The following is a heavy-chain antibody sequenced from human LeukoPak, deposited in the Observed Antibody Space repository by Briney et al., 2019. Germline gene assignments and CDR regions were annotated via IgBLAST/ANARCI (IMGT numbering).Heavy chain of an antibody. D-gene: IGHD3-22*01. CDR2: ISGSGGST. V-gene: IGHV3-23*01. Sequence: GGSLRLSCAASGFTFSSYAMSWVRQAPGKGLGWVSAISGSGGSTYYADSVKGRFTISRDNSKNTLYLQMNSLRAEDTAVYYCARDRLDSSGYYLRNYYMDVWGKGTTVTISS. CDR3: ARDRLDSSGYYLRNYYMDV. CDR1: GFTFSSYA. J-gene: IGHJ6*03.